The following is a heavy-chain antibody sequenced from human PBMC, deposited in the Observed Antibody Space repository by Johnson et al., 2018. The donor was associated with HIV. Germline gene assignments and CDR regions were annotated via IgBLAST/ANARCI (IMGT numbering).Heavy chain of an antibody. V-gene: IGHV3-30*03. J-gene: IGHJ3*02. CDR2: ISYDGSNK. D-gene: IGHD6-6*01. CDR3: ARDRAPFYSSSSTPFDVFDI. Sequence: VQLVESGGGLVQPGGSLRLSCTASGFTVSSNYMSWVRQAPGKGLEWVAVISYDGSNKYYADSVKGRFTISRDNSKNTLYLHMNSLRAEDSAVYYCARDRAPFYSSSSTPFDVFDIWGQGTMVTVSS. CDR1: GFTVSSNY.